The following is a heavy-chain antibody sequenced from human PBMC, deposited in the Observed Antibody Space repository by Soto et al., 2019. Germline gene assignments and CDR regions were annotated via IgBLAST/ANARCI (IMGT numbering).Heavy chain of an antibody. D-gene: IGHD5-18*01. J-gene: IGHJ4*02. CDR1: GFTFSSYS. CDR3: ARDTAMVKGEY. V-gene: IGHV3-48*02. CDR2: ISSSSTI. Sequence: EVQLVESGGGLVQPGGSLRLSCAASGFTFSSYSMNWVRQAPGKGLEWVSYISSSSTIYYADSVKGRFTISRDNAKNSLYLQMNSLRDEDTAVYYCARDTAMVKGEYWGQGTLVTVSS.